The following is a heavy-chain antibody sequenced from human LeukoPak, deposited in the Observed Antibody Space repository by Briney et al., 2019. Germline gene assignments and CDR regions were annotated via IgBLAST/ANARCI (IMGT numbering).Heavy chain of an antibody. D-gene: IGHD6-6*01. CDR1: GGTFSSYA. V-gene: IGHV1-69*15. CDR2: IIPIFGIA. CDR3: ASCDGIGIAARPDYGMDV. J-gene: IGHJ6*02. Sequence: SVKVSCKASGGTFSSYAISWVRQAPGQGLEWMGRIIPIFGIANYAQKFQGRVTITADESTSTAYMELSSLRSEDTAVYYCASCDGIGIAARPDYGMDVWGQGTTVTVSS.